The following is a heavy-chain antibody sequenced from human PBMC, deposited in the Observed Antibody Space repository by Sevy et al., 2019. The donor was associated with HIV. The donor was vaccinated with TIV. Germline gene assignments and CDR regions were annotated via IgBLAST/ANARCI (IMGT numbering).Heavy chain of an antibody. CDR2: ISYHGRDK. Sequence: GGSLRLSCAASGFSFSWYWMSWVRQTPEKGLEWVAVISYHGRDKFYAESVKGRSTISRDNSKNMLYLQINSLRAEDTAVYYCAKDFTGYNGMDVWGQGTMVTVSS. CDR3: AKDFTGYNGMDV. J-gene: IGHJ6*02. V-gene: IGHV3-30*18. D-gene: IGHD3-9*01. CDR1: GFSFSWYW.